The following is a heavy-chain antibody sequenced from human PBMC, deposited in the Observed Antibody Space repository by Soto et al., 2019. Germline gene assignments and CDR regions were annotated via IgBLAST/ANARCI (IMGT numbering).Heavy chain of an antibody. CDR1: GGSVSSYW. Sequence: TSETLSLTCSVSGGSVSSYWWSCIRQPPGKGLGWIVYIDYPGSTNYSPSLKGRVTISLDASKSQFSLKLTSVTAADTAVYYCARGPGASDYYFDYWGPGTLVTVSS. CDR3: ARGPGASDYYFDY. CDR2: IDYPGST. J-gene: IGHJ4*02. V-gene: IGHV4-59*02. D-gene: IGHD3-10*01.